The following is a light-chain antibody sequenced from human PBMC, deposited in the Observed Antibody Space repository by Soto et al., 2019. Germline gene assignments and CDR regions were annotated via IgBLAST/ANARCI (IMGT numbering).Light chain of an antibody. J-gene: IGLJ2*01. V-gene: IGLV2-8*01. CDR2: EVS. CDR3: SSYADNNKLP. Sequence: QSVLTQPPSASGSPGQSVTISCTGTSSDVGGYNYVSWYQQHPGKAPKVIIYEVSKRPSGVPDRFSGSKSGNTASLTVSGLQAEDEADYYCSSYADNNKLPFGGGTQLTVL. CDR1: SSDVGGYNY.